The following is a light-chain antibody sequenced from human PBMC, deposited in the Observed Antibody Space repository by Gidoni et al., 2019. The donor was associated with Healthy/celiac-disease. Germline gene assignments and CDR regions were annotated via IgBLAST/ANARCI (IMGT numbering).Light chain of an antibody. CDR3: MQALQTPIT. Sequence: IVMTQSPLSLPVTPGEPASISCRSSQSLLHSNGYNYLDWYLQKPVQSPQLLIYLGSNRASGVPDRVSGSGSGTDFTLKISRVEAEDGGVYYCMQALQTPITFGQGTRLEIK. CDR1: QSLLHSNGYNY. CDR2: LGS. J-gene: IGKJ5*01. V-gene: IGKV2-28*01.